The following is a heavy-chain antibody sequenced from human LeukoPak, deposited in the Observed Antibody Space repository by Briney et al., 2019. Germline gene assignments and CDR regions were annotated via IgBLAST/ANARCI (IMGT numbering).Heavy chain of an antibody. Sequence: AGGSLRLSCAASGFTFSDYYMSWIRQAPGKGLEWVSYISSSGSTIYYADSVKGRFTISRDNAKNSLYLQMNSLRAEDTAVYYCARGLGYCSGGSCLDAFDIWGQGTMVTASS. V-gene: IGHV3-11*01. CDR3: ARGLGYCSGGSCLDAFDI. CDR2: ISSSGSTI. D-gene: IGHD2-15*01. CDR1: GFTFSDYY. J-gene: IGHJ3*02.